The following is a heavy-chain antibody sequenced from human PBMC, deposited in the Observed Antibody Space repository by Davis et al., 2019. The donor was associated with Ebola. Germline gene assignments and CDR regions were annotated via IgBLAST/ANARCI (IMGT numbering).Heavy chain of an antibody. Sequence: SETLSLTCTVSGYSISSGYYWGWIRQPPGKGLEWIGSIYHSGSTYYNPSLKSRVTISVDTSKNQFSLKLSSVTAADTAVYYCAARVSYYYDSSGYYYGVFDYWGQGTLVTVSS. CDR1: GYSISSGYY. J-gene: IGHJ4*02. V-gene: IGHV4-38-2*02. CDR3: AARVSYYYDSSGYYYGVFDY. CDR2: IYHSGST. D-gene: IGHD3-22*01.